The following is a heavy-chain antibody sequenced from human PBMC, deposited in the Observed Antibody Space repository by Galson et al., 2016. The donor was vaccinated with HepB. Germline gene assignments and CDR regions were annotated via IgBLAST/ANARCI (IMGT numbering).Heavy chain of an antibody. CDR1: GATFSTYV. CDR3: ASEIAGAGRGVGYY. V-gene: IGHV1-69*13. CDR2: IMPLFGTAA. D-gene: IGHD6-13*01. Sequence: SVKVSCKASGATFSTYVFSWVRQAPGQGLEWMGGIMPLFGTAANYAQNFQGRVTISADESTSSSYMELRSLRSDDTAVYYCASEIAGAGRGVGYYWGQGTLVTVSS. J-gene: IGHJ4*02.